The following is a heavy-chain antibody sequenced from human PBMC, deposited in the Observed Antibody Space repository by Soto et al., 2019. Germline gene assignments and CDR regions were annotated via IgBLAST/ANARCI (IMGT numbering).Heavy chain of an antibody. D-gene: IGHD3-16*01. Sequence: EVQFVESGGGLVQPGGSLRLSCAVSGFTFSRYWMHCFRQDPGNGLVWVSSINTDGTNKQYADSVRGRFTVARDNAKHTVYLQMISLRSDDTAVYYFSKEILWGQSDYCGQGTLVVVSS. CDR1: GFTFSRYW. J-gene: IGHJ4*02. CDR3: SKEILWGQSDY. V-gene: IGHV3-74*03. CDR2: INTDGTNK.